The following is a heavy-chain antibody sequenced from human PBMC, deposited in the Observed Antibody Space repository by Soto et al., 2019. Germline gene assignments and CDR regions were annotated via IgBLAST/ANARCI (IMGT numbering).Heavy chain of an antibody. D-gene: IGHD6-13*01. J-gene: IGHJ4*02. CDR3: ARASYSSISARYYFDY. CDR1: GGSISSGDYY. Sequence: KPSETLSLTCTVSGGSISSGDYYWSWIRQPPGKGLEWIGYIYYSGSAYYNPSLKSRVTISVDTSKNQFSLKLSSVTAADTAVYYCARASYSSISARYYFDYWGQGTLVTVSS. CDR2: IYYSGSA. V-gene: IGHV4-30-4*01.